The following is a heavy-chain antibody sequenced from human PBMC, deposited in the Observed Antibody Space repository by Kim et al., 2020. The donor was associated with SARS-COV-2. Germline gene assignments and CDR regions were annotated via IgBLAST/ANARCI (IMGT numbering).Heavy chain of an antibody. CDR3: ARGPRVWSVDF. CDR2: INSDGTIT. Sequence: GGSLRLSCAASGFTFTTYWMHWVRQAPGKGLVWVSRINSDGTITNYADSVKGRFTISRDNAKNTLSLQMNSVRAEDTAVYYCARGPRVWSVDFWGQGTMVTVSS. V-gene: IGHV3-74*01. D-gene: IGHD2-8*02. CDR1: GFTFTTYW. J-gene: IGHJ4*02.